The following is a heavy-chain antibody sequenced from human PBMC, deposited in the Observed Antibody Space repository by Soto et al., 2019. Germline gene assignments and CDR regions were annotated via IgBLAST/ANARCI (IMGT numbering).Heavy chain of an antibody. CDR1: GFTVSSNY. Sequence: EVQLVESGGGLVQPGGSLRLSCAASGFTVSSNYMSWVRQAPGKGLEWVSVIYSGGSTYYADSVKGRFTISRDNSKNTLYLEMNSLRAEDTAVYYCARDVITMVRGVHLVGMDVWGQGATVTVSS. J-gene: IGHJ6*02. CDR3: ARDVITMVRGVHLVGMDV. CDR2: IYSGGST. V-gene: IGHV3-66*01. D-gene: IGHD3-10*01.